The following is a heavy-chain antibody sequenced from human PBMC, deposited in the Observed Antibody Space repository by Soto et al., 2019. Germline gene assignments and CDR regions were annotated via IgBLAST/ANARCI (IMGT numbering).Heavy chain of an antibody. D-gene: IGHD3-10*01. CDR3: ARGRVVGARALSY. J-gene: IGHJ4*02. Sequence: QVQLQQWGAGLLKPSETLSLTCAVYGGSFSSYYWSWIRQPPGKGLEWIGEINHSGSTNYNPSLKSRVTISVDTSKNQFSLKLSSVTAADTAVYYCARGRVVGARALSYWGQGTLVTVSS. CDR2: INHSGST. CDR1: GGSFSSYY. V-gene: IGHV4-34*01.